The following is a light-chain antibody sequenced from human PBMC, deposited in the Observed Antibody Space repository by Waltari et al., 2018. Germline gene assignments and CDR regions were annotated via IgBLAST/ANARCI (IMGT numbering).Light chain of an antibody. V-gene: IGKV3-20*01. CDR2: GAS. CDR1: QSVSRS. Sequence: IALTQSPGTLSLSPGETATLSCRASQSVSRSLAWYQQKPGQAPKLLIYGASTRATGIPDRFTGSGSGTDFSLTISSLEPEDFAIYFCQHYVRLPATFGQGTKVEIK. CDR3: QHYVRLPAT. J-gene: IGKJ1*01.